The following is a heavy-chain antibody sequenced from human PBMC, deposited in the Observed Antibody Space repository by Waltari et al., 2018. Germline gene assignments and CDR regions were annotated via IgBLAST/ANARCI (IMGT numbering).Heavy chain of an antibody. V-gene: IGHV1-2*02. J-gene: IGHJ6*02. CDR3: ASSTVVTGADYGMDV. Sequence: QVQLVQSGAEVKKPGASVKVSCKASGYTFTGYYMHWVRQAPGQGLEWMGGINPNSGGTNYAQKLQGGVTMTRDTSISTAYMELSRLRSDDTAVYYCASSTVVTGADYGMDVWGQGTTVTVSS. CDR1: GYTFTGYY. D-gene: IGHD7-27*01. CDR2: INPNSGGT.